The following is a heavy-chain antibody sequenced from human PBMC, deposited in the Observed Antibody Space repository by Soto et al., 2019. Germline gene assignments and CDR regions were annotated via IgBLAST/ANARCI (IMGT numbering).Heavy chain of an antibody. CDR3: ASRLDLGKDYFTGAIDV. CDR2: FYYTGST. Sequence: PSETLSLTCVFSGDSMTRGSYYWAWIRQPPGKGLEWIGSFYYTGSTNYNPSLKSRVTVSAHTSINHFSLTLTSLTALDTVVYYCASRLDLGKDYFTGAIDVWGKGIMVTVSS. CDR1: GDSMTRGSYY. J-gene: IGHJ6*03. D-gene: IGHD2-8*02. V-gene: IGHV4-39*02.